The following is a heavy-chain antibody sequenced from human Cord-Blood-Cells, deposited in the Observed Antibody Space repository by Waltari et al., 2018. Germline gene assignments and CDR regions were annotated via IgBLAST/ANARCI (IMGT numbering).Heavy chain of an antibody. Sequence: QVQLVQSGAAVKKPGASVKVSCKASGYTFTSYDINWVRQATGQGLEWMGWMNPNSGNTGYAQKFQGRVTITRNTSISTAYMELSSLRSEDTAVYYCARKVTYYDFWSGYWSAFDIWGQGTMVTVSS. CDR2: MNPNSGNT. V-gene: IGHV1-8*03. J-gene: IGHJ3*02. D-gene: IGHD3-3*01. CDR1: GYTFTSYD. CDR3: ARKVTYYDFWSGYWSAFDI.